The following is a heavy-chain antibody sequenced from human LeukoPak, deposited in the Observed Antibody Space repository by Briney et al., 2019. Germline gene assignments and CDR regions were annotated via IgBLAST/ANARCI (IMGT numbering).Heavy chain of an antibody. Sequence: PGGSLRLSCAASGFTFSSYSMNWVRQAPGKGLEWVSSISSSSSYIYYADSVKGRFTISRDNAKNSLYLQMNSPRAEDTAVYYCARAHLAPAAGYSYTFDYWGQGTLVTVSS. CDR1: GFTFSSYS. CDR2: ISSSSSYI. V-gene: IGHV3-21*01. D-gene: IGHD5-18*01. J-gene: IGHJ4*02. CDR3: ARAHLAPAAGYSYTFDY.